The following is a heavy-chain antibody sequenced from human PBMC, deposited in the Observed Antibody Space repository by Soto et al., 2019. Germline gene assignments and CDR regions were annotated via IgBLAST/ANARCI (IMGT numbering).Heavy chain of an antibody. D-gene: IGHD6-13*01. CDR2: ILSDGSKQ. J-gene: IGHJ5*02. CDR1: RFTFRYYA. Sequence: PGGSLRLSCAASRFTFRYYAMHWIRQAPGKGLEWMAVILSDGSKQYYAESVKGRFTISRDNSKNTLYLQMNSLRAEDTAVYYCAKTSSSWYKGWFDPWGQGTLVTVSS. CDR3: AKTSSSWYKGWFDP. V-gene: IGHV3-30-3*02.